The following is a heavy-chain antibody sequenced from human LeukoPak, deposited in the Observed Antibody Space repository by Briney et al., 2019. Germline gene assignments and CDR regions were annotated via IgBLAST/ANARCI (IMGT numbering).Heavy chain of an antibody. J-gene: IGHJ2*01. V-gene: IGHV3-48*02. CDR3: ATVAMEDWYFDL. CDR1: GFTFRSYS. D-gene: IGHD5-18*01. Sequence: GGSLRLSCVASGFTFRSYSMNWVRQAPGKGLEGVSYISSSGSTIYYADAVKGRFTISRDNAKNSLYLQMSSLRDEDTAVYYCATVAMEDWYFDLWGRGTLVTVSS. CDR2: ISSSGSTI.